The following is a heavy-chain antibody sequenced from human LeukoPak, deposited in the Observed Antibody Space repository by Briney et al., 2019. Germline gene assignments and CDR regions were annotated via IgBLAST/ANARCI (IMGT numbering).Heavy chain of an antibody. D-gene: IGHD3-3*01. Sequence: ASAKVSCKASGYTFTSYDINWVRQATGQGLEWMGWMNPNSGNTGYAQKFQGRVTMTRNTSISTAYMELCSLRSEDTAVYYCAGKTYYDFWSGSDAFDIWGQGTMVTVSS. CDR1: GYTFTSYD. V-gene: IGHV1-8*01. CDR2: MNPNSGNT. CDR3: AGKTYYDFWSGSDAFDI. J-gene: IGHJ3*02.